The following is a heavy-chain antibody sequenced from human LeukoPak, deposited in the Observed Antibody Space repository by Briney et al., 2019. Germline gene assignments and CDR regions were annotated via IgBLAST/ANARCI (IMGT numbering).Heavy chain of an antibody. Sequence: SETLSLTCTVSGGSISSYYWSWIRQPAGKGLEWIGRIYTSGSTNYNPSLKSRVTMSVDTSKNQFSLKPSSVTAADTAVYYCARDDVLLWFGELLFAGAFDIWGQGTMVSVSS. CDR2: IYTSGST. D-gene: IGHD3-10*01. J-gene: IGHJ3*02. CDR1: GGSISSYY. V-gene: IGHV4-4*07. CDR3: ARDDVLLWFGELLFAGAFDI.